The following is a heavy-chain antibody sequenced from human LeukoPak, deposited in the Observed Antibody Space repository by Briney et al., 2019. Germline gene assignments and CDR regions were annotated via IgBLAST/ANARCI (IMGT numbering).Heavy chain of an antibody. J-gene: IGHJ4*02. Sequence: SQTLSLTCTVSGGSISSSSYYWGWIRQPPGKGLEWIGSIYYSGSTYYNPSLKSRVTISVDTSKNQFSLKLSSVTAADTAVYYCARRKGYSSVDYWGQGTLVTVSS. CDR3: ARRKGYSSVDY. CDR2: IYYSGST. CDR1: GGSISSSSYY. D-gene: IGHD6-19*01. V-gene: IGHV4-39*01.